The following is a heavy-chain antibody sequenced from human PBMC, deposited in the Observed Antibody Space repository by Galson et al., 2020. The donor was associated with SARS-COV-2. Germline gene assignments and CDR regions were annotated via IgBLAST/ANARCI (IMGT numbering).Heavy chain of an antibody. CDR2: ISFDGSYK. CDR1: GFTFSSHG. CDR3: AKDGRDCGSDTCTIYPLINCFDP. Sequence: GESLKISCAASGFTFSSHGIHWVRQAPGKGLEWVAVISFDGSYKFYADSVEGRFTISRDNSKNTVYLEMNNLRAEDTAVYYCAKDGRDCGSDTCTIYPLINCFDPWGQGTRVTVSS. V-gene: IGHV3-30*18. D-gene: IGHD2-21*02. J-gene: IGHJ5*02.